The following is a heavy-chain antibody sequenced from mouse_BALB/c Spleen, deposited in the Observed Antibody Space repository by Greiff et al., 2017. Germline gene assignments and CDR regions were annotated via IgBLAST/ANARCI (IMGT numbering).Heavy chain of an antibody. CDR2: IWAGGST. D-gene: IGHD1-1*01. CDR1: GFSLTSYG. CDR3: ARDPYCNYAMDY. J-gene: IGHJ4*01. V-gene: IGHV2-9*02. Sequence: VKLVESGPGLVAPSQSLSITCTVSGFSLTSYGVHWVRQPPGKGLEWLGVIWAGGSTNYNSALMSRLSISKDNSKSQVFVKMNSLQTDDTAMYYCARDPYCNYAMDYWGQGTSVTVSS.